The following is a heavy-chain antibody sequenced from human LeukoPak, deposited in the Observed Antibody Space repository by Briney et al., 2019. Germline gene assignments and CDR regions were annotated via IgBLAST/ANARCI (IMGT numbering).Heavy chain of an antibody. V-gene: IGHV1-2*02. D-gene: IGHD3-10*01. CDR3: ARVRMGTDYYGSGTDAFDI. J-gene: IGHJ3*02. CDR2: INPNSGGT. Sequence: ASVKVSCKASGYTFTGYYMHWLRQAPGQGLEWMGWINPNSGGTNYAQRFQGRVTMTRDPSISTAYMELSRLRSDDTAVYYCARVRMGTDYYGSGTDAFDIWGQGTMVTVSS. CDR1: GYTFTGYY.